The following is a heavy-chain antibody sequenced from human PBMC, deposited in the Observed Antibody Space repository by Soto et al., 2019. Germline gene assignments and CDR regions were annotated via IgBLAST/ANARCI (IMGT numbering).Heavy chain of an antibody. D-gene: IGHD6-6*01. V-gene: IGHV5-10-1*01. CDR3: ARVDSSSLVDY. CDR2: IDPSDSYT. CDR1: GYSVTSYW. Sequence: PGEALKISCKGSGYSVTSYWISWVRQMPGKGLEWMGRIDPSDSYTNYSPSFQGHVTISADKSISTAYLQWSSLKASDTVIYYCARVDSSSLVDYRAQRTLVTVSS. J-gene: IGHJ4*02.